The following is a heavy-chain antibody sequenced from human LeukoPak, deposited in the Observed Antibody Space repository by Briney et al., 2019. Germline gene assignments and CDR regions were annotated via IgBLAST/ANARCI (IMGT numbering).Heavy chain of an antibody. CDR2: INPNSGGT. J-gene: IGHJ4*02. Sequence: ASVKVSCKASGYTFTGYYMHWVRQAPGQGLEWMGWINPNSGGTNYAQKFKGRVTMTMDTSIRTAYMELSRLRSDDTAVYYCARLGGTYYYDSSGQNWGQGTLVTVSS. CDR3: ARLGGTYYYDSSGQN. V-gene: IGHV1-2*02. D-gene: IGHD3-22*01. CDR1: GYTFTGYY.